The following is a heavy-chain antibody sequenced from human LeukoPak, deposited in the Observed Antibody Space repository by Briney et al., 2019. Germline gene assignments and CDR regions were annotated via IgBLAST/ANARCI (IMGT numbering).Heavy chain of an antibody. V-gene: IGHV4-34*01. CDR3: ARVKWLRFPFDY. D-gene: IGHD5-12*01. CDR2: INHSGST. J-gene: IGHJ4*02. Sequence: SSETLSLTCAVYGGSFSGYYWSWIRQPPGKGLEWIGEINHSGSTNYNPSLKSRVTISVDTSKNQFSLKLSSVTAADTAVYYCARVKWLRFPFDYWGQGTLVTVSS. CDR1: GGSFSGYY.